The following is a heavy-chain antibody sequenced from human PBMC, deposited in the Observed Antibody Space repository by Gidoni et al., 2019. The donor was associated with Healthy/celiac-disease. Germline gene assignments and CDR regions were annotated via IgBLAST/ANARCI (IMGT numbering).Heavy chain of an antibody. V-gene: IGHV1-69*01. Sequence: QVQLVQSGAEVKKPGSSVKVSCKASGGTFSSYASSWVRQAPGQGRGWRGGIIPILGTANYAQKFQGRVTITADESTSTAYMELSSLRSEDTAVYYCARSFRGRAGQIDYWGQGTLVTVSS. CDR1: GGTFSSYA. CDR2: IIPILGTA. CDR3: ARSFRGRAGQIDY. J-gene: IGHJ4*02. D-gene: IGHD6-19*01.